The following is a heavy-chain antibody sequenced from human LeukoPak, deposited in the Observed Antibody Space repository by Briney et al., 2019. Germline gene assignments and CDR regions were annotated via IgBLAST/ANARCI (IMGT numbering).Heavy chain of an antibody. CDR3: ARNTSAWSPLGETQSAPHCFDC. Sequence: SETLSLTCGVSGNFISRGYYWAWIRQPPGKGLEWIGSIYNTGSTYYNPSLKSRVTMSIDTSKNQFSLKLSSVTAADTAVYYCARNTSAWSPLGETQSAPHCFDCWGQGTLVTVSS. CDR2: IYNTGST. J-gene: IGHJ4*02. V-gene: IGHV4-38-2*01. CDR1: GNFISRGYY. D-gene: IGHD6-19*01.